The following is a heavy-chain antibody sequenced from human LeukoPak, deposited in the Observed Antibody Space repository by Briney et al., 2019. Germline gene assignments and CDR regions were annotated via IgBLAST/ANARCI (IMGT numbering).Heavy chain of an antibody. D-gene: IGHD2-2*01. J-gene: IGHJ4*02. CDR1: GFTFSIHW. Sequence: PGGSLRLSCAASGFTFSIHWMYWVSQAPGKGLVWVSRINTDGSSTSYADSVKGRFTISRGNAKNTLHLQMNSLRAEDTAVYFCARERIDCSSTSCYGGGSDYWGQGTLVTVSS. CDR3: ARERIDCSSTSCYGGGSDY. V-gene: IGHV3-74*01. CDR2: INTDGSST.